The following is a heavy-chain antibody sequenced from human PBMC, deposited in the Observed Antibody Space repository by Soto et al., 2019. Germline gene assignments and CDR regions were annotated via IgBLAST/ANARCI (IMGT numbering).Heavy chain of an antibody. CDR3: ARDLYASCEY. D-gene: IGHD2-8*01. CDR2: VNSDGSSA. Sequence: EVQLVESGGGLVQPGGSLSLSCAASGFIFTNYWMNWVRQAPGKGPVWVARVNSDGSSAYYADSVKGRFTFSRDNAKNTLYLQMNSLTVEDTAVYYCARDLYASCEYWGRGTLVTVSS. J-gene: IGHJ4*02. V-gene: IGHV3-74*01. CDR1: GFIFTNYW.